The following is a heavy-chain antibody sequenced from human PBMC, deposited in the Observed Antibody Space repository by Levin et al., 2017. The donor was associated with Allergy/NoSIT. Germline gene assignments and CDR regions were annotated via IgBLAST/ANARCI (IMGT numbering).Heavy chain of an antibody. CDR2: TYYRSKWYN. CDR3: ARTTGTTPRWFDP. V-gene: IGHV6-1*01. J-gene: IGHJ5*02. CDR1: GDSVSSNSAA. D-gene: IGHD1-1*01. Sequence: SETLSLTCAISGDSVSSNSAAWNWIRQSPSRGLEWLGRTYYRSKWYNDYAVSGKSRITINPDTSKNQYFLQLNSVTPEETAVYCCARTTGTTPRWFDPWGHGTLVTVSS.